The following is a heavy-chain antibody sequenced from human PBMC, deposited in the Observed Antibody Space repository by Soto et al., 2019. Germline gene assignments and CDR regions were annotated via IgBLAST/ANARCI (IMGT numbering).Heavy chain of an antibody. CDR2: INTDGTYT. CDR3: AGFGYDWNGWD. CDR1: GLSFRNYW. Sequence: EMQLVASGGGLVQPGGSLRLSCVASGLSFRNYWVHWVRQAPGKGLEWVSRINTDGTYTSNADPVKGRFTISRDNAKNTLYLQMNSLSVEDTAVYFCAGFGYDWNGWDWGPGTLVTVSS. D-gene: IGHD1-20*01. V-gene: IGHV3-74*01. J-gene: IGHJ4*02.